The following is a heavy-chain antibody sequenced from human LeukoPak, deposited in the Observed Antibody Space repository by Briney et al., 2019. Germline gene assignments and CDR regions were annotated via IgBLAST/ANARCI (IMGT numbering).Heavy chain of an antibody. CDR3: ARDPYSGLFDY. CDR2: ISGSGGST. J-gene: IGHJ4*02. D-gene: IGHD4-11*01. CDR1: GYTFSSYA. Sequence: PGGSLRLSCAASGYTFSSYAMGWVRQAPGKGLEWVSAISGSGGSTYYADSVKGRFTISRDNSKNTLYLQMNSLRAEDTAVYYCARDPYSGLFDYWGQGTLVTVSS. V-gene: IGHV3-23*01.